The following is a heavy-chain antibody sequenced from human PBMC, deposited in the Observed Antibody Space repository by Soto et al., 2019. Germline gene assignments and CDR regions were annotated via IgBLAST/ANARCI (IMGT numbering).Heavy chain of an antibody. Sequence: QVQLVESGGGVVQPGRSLRLSCAASGFTFSSYGMHWVRQAPGKGLEWVAVIWSDGSNKYYADSVKSRFTISRDNSKNTMYLQMNSLRAEGTAVYYCARYDYDSGGYYPLWGQGTLVTVSS. CDR3: ARYDYDSGGYYPL. CDR2: IWSDGSNK. D-gene: IGHD3-22*01. J-gene: IGHJ4*02. CDR1: GFTFSSYG. V-gene: IGHV3-33*01.